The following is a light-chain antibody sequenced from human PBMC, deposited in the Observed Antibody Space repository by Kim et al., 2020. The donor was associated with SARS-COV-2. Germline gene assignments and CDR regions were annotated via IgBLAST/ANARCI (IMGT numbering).Light chain of an antibody. CDR3: NSRDSSGNHLV. Sequence: SSELTQDPVVSVALGQTVRITCQGDSLRSYYASWYQQKPGQAPVLVIYGKNNRPSGIPDRFCGSSSGNTASLTITGAQAEDEADYYCNSRDSSGNHLVFG. J-gene: IGLJ2*01. CDR2: GKN. CDR1: SLRSYY. V-gene: IGLV3-19*01.